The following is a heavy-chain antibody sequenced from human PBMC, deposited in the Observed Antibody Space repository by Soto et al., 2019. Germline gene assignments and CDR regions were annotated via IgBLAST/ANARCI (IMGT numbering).Heavy chain of an antibody. CDR1: GDSVSSNTAA. CDR2: TYYRSNWRH. D-gene: IGHD6-19*01. J-gene: IGHJ4*02. Sequence: SQTLSLTCAISGDSVSSNTAAWNWIRSSPSRGLEWLGRTYYRSNWRHDYAVSVKSRITVNPDTSKNHFSLQLNSVAPDDTAVYYCARGVAGTGFDLWGQGTLVTAPQ. V-gene: IGHV6-1*01. CDR3: ARGVAGTGFDL.